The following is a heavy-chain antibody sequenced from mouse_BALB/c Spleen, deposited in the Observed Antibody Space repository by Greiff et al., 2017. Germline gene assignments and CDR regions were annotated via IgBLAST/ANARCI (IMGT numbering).Heavy chain of an antibody. J-gene: IGHJ4*01. CDR1: GFNIKDTY. D-gene: IGHD1-1*01. CDR2: IDPANGNT. V-gene: IGHV14-3*02. CDR3: AKVLRFAMDY. Sequence: EVQLQQSGAELVKPGASVKLSCTASGFNIKDTYMHWVKQRPEQGLEWIGRIDPANGNTKYDPKFQGKASITADTSSNTAYLQLSSLTSEDTAVYYCAKVLRFAMDYWGQGTSVTVSS.